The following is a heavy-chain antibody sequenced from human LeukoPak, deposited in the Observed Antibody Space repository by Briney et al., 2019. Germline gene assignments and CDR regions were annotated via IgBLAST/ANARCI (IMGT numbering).Heavy chain of an antibody. J-gene: IGHJ4*02. D-gene: IGHD1-14*01. V-gene: IGHV3-33*01. CDR2: IWYDGNTK. Sequence: GGSLRLSCAASGFTLSAHGMHWVRQAPGNGLEWLAVIWYDGNTKYYSDSVKGRFTISRDSSKNTLYLEMNSLRAEDTAVYYCARDEVITFRLFDHWGQGTLVTVSS. CDR3: ARDEVITFRLFDH. CDR1: GFTLSAHG.